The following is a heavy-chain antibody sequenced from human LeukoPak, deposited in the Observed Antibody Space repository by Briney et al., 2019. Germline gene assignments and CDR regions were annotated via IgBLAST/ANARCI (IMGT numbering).Heavy chain of an antibody. CDR1: GLIFSSYT. Sequence: GGSLRLSCVASGLIFSSYTMNWVRQAPGKGLEWVSSISSSSSYIYYADSMKGRSTISRDNAKNSLYLQMNSLRAEDTALYYCARDPKSWYTSDSTDYWGQGTLVTVSS. V-gene: IGHV3-21*01. J-gene: IGHJ4*02. CDR2: ISSSSSYI. D-gene: IGHD6-13*01. CDR3: ARDPKSWYTSDSTDY.